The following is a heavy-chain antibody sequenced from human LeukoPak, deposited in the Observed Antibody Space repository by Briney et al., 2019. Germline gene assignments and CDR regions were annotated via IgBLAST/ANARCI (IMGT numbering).Heavy chain of an antibody. CDR2: ISYGGSNK. V-gene: IGHV3-30*04. CDR1: GFTFSSYA. J-gene: IGHJ4*02. CDR3: ARDGGPDYGGQVFDY. D-gene: IGHD4-23*01. Sequence: GRSLRLSCAASGFTFSSYAMHWVRQAPGKGLEWVAVISYGGSNKYYADSVKGRFTIPRDNSKNTLYLQMNSLRAEDTAVYYCARDGGPDYGGQVFDYWGQGTLVTVSS.